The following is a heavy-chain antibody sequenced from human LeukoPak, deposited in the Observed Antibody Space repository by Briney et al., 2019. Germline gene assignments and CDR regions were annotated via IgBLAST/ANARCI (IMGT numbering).Heavy chain of an antibody. J-gene: IGHJ3*02. D-gene: IGHD3-22*01. CDR1: GGSFSGYY. Sequence: SETLSLTCAVYGGSFSGYYWSWIRQPPGKVLERNRQINHSQNTNYTPSLKSRVTISVATSKNQFYVKLSSVTAADTAVYYCASNKHYYDSSGYYALSGAGNAFGMWGQETMVTVSS. CDR2: INHSQNT. V-gene: IGHV4-34*01. CDR3: ASNKHYYDSSGYYALSGAGNAFGM.